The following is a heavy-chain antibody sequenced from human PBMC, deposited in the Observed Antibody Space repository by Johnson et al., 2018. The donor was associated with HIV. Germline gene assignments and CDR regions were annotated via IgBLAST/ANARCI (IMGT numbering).Heavy chain of an antibody. J-gene: IGHJ3*02. D-gene: IGHD3-22*01. Sequence: EKLVESGGSVVRPGGSLRLSCEAWGFAFDDYGMSWVRQAPGEGLHWVSGINGNGGSKRYADSVKGRFPLSRANAKNSLYLQMNSLRAEATALYYCARTITMIVVDIKSNNDALDIWGQGTMVTVSS. V-gene: IGHV3-20*04. CDR1: GFAFDDYG. CDR3: ARTITMIVVDIKSNNDALDI. CDR2: INGNGGSK.